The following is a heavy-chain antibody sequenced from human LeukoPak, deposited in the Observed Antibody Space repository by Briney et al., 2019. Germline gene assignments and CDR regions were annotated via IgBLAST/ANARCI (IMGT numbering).Heavy chain of an antibody. V-gene: IGHV3-30*02. Sequence: GGSLRLSCAASGCTFSSYGMHWVREAPGKGLKWVAFIRYDGSDKYYGDSVKGRFTISRDNSMNTLYLQMNSLRAEGTAVYYCAKADSGTYYGLGDYFDYWGQGTLVTVSS. CDR1: GCTFSSYG. CDR2: IRYDGSDK. D-gene: IGHD1-26*01. J-gene: IGHJ4*02. CDR3: AKADSGTYYGLGDYFDY.